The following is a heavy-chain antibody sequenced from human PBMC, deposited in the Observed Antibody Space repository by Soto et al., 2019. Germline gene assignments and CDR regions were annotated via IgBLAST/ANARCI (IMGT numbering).Heavy chain of an antibody. CDR1: GFTFSSYD. Sequence: EVQLAESGGGMVQPGGSLRLSCVASGFTFSSYDMHWVRQATGKGLEYVSSISSNGGTTYYGNSVKGRFTISRDNSKNTLYLRMGSLRAEDMAVYYCVRRVSGNYDYWGQGTLVTVSS. D-gene: IGHD1-7*01. CDR2: ISSNGGTT. J-gene: IGHJ4*02. CDR3: VRRVSGNYDY. V-gene: IGHV3-64*01.